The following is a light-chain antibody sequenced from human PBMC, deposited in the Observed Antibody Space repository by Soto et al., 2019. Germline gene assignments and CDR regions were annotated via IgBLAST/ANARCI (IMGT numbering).Light chain of an antibody. J-gene: IGKJ4*01. CDR1: QSVSSSY. Sequence: EIVLTQSPGTLSLSPGERATLSCRASQSVSSSYLAWYQQKPGQAPRLLIYGASSRATGIPDRFSGSGSGTDFTLTISRLEPEDFAVYYCQQYGSPLGLLTFGGGTKVEIK. CDR2: GAS. V-gene: IGKV3-20*01. CDR3: QQYGSPLGLLT.